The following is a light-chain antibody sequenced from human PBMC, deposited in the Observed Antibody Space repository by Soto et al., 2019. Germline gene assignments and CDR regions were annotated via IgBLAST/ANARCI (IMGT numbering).Light chain of an antibody. CDR2: RAS. CDR1: QSISSW. V-gene: IGKV1-5*03. CDR3: QQYNVYPWT. Sequence: DVQMTQSPSTLSASVGDRVTITCRASQSISSWLVWYQQKPGKAPKVLIYRASGLESGVPSRFSGSGSGTEFTLTISSLQPDDFATYYCQQYNVYPWTFGQGTKVEIK. J-gene: IGKJ1*01.